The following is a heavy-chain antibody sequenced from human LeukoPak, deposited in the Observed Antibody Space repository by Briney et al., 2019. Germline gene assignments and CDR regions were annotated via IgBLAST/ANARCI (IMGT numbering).Heavy chain of an antibody. Sequence: GGSLRLSCAASGFTFGTTAMSWVRQAPGMGPEWVSTFGRSGSDTYYSDSVKGRFTIFRDISRNTLYLQMNSLRDEDTAVYYCAKGSFGSWYYFDLWGQGTLVTDSS. J-gene: IGHJ4*02. CDR3: AKGSFGSWYYFDL. CDR1: GFTFGTTA. CDR2: FGRSGSDT. D-gene: IGHD6-13*01. V-gene: IGHV3-23*01.